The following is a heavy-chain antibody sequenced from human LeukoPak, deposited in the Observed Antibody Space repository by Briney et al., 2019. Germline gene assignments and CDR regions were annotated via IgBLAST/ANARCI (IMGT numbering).Heavy chain of an antibody. V-gene: IGHV3-23*01. Sequence: GGSLRLSCAASGSTFSRFTMNWVRQAPGKGLEWVSVISGSGGTTYYADSVNGRFTISRDNSKNTLYLEMNSLRAEDTAVYYCAKDQRPDSGYDIDCWGQGTLVTVSS. CDR1: GSTFSRFT. J-gene: IGHJ4*02. CDR3: AKDQRPDSGYDIDC. D-gene: IGHD5-12*01. CDR2: ISGSGGTT.